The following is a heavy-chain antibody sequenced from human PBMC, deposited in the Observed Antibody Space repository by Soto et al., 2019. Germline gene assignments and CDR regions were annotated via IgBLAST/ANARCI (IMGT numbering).Heavy chain of an antibody. CDR2: ISGSGDST. Sequence: EVQLLESGGGLVQPGGSLRLSCAASGFTFSTYAMNWVRQAPGKGLEWVSGISGSGDSTYYADSVKGRFTVSRDNSKNTLYLQMSSMRAEDTAVCYCAKEMSSGWSFDSGGQGTLVTVSS. CDR1: GFTFSTYA. J-gene: IGHJ4*02. D-gene: IGHD6-19*01. V-gene: IGHV3-23*01. CDR3: AKEMSSGWSFDS.